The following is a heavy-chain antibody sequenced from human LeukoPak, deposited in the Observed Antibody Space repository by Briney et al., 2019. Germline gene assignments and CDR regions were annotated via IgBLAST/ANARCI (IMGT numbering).Heavy chain of an antibody. CDR2: ISSSSSYI. CDR3: ARGDSGSPGAFDI. V-gene: IGHV3-21*01. Sequence: PGGSLRLSCAASGFTFSSYSMNWVRQAPGKGLEWVSSISSSSSYIYYADSVKGRFTISRDNAKNSLYLQMNSLRAEDTAVYYCARGDSGSPGAFDIWGQGTMVTVSS. D-gene: IGHD1-26*01. CDR1: GFTFSSYS. J-gene: IGHJ3*02.